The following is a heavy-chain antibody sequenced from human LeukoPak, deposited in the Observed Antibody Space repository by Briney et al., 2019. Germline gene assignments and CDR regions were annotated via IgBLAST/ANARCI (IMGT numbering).Heavy chain of an antibody. CDR2: INYSGST. J-gene: IGHJ6*03. CDR1: GGSFSGYY. V-gene: IGHV4-34*01. Sequence: PSETLSLTCAVYGGSFSGYYWSWIRQPPGKWLEWIGEINYSGSTNYNPSLKSRVTISVDTSKNQLSLKLSSVAAADTAVYYCARAGLRSCSGGSCYSQYMDVWGKGTTVTVSS. D-gene: IGHD2-15*01. CDR3: ARAGLRSCSGGSCYSQYMDV.